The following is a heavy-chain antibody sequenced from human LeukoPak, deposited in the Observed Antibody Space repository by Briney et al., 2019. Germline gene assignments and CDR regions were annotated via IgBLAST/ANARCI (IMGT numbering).Heavy chain of an antibody. J-gene: IGHJ4*02. CDR1: GFTFSSYA. CDR2: ISGSGGST. D-gene: IGHD3-22*01. CDR3: AKDRRRHYYDSSGPY. Sequence: QPGGSLRLSCAASGFTFSSYAMSWVRQAPGKGLEWVSAISGSGGSTYYADSVKGRFTISRDNSKNTLYLQINSLRAEDTAVYHCAKDRRRHYYDSSGPYWGQGTLVTVSS. V-gene: IGHV3-23*01.